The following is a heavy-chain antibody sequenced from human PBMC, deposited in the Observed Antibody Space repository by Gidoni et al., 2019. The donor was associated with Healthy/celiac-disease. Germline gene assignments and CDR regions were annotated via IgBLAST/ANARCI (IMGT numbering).Heavy chain of an antibody. D-gene: IGHD6-13*01. J-gene: IGHJ3*02. CDR2: IDWDDDK. V-gene: IGHV2-70*15. CDR3: ARSPQQLRGKKNAFDI. Sequence: QVTLRESGPALVKPTQTLTLTCTFSGFSLSTSGMCVSWIRQPPGKALEWLARIDWDDDKYYSTSLKTRLTISKDTSKNQVVLTMTNMDPVDTATYYCARSPQQLRGKKNAFDIWGQGTMVTVSS. CDR1: GFSLSTSGMC.